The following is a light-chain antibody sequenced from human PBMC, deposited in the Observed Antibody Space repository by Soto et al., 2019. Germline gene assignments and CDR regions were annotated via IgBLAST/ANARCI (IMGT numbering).Light chain of an antibody. J-gene: IGKJ3*01. CDR2: DAS. Sequence: EIVMTQSPATLSVSPGERATLSCRASQTVSTNLAWYQQKPGQAPRLLIYDASTRAAGIPVRFRGSGSGTEFTLTISSLQSEDSAVYYCQQYGSSPPFTFGPGTKVDIK. V-gene: IGKV3-15*01. CDR3: QQYGSSPPFT. CDR1: QTVSTN.